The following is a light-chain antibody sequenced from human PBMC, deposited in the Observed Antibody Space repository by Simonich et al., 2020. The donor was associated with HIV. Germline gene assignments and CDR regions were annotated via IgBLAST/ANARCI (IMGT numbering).Light chain of an antibody. V-gene: IGKV1-9*01. CDR2: AAS. J-gene: IGKJ5*01. CDR3: QQLNSYPIT. Sequence: DIQLTQSPSFLSASVGDRVTITCRASQGISSYLAWYHQKPGKAPKLLVYAASTWQSGVPSRFSGSGSGTDFPLTISSLQPADFATYYCQQLNSYPITFGQGTRLEIK. CDR1: QGISSY.